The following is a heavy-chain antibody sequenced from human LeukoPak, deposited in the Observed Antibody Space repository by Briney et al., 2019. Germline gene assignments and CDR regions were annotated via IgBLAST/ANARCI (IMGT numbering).Heavy chain of an antibody. J-gene: IGHJ4*02. Sequence: GGSLRLSCAASGFTFSSCAMHWVRQAPGKGLEWVAVISYDGSNKYYADSVKGRFTISRDNSKNTLYLQMNSLRAEDTAVYYCARDVGGSYSLDYWGQGTLVTVSS. D-gene: IGHD1-26*01. CDR1: GFTFSSCA. CDR3: ARDVGGSYSLDY. CDR2: ISYDGSNK. V-gene: IGHV3-30*04.